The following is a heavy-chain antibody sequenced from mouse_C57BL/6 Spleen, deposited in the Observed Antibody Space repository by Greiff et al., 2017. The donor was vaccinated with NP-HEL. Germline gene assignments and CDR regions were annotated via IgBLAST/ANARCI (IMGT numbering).Heavy chain of an antibody. CDR1: GYTFTSYW. CDR2: IDPSDSYT. V-gene: IGHV1-50*01. Sequence: QVQLQQPGAELVKPGASVKLSCKASGYTFTSYWMQWVKQRPGQGLEWIGEIDPSDSYTNYNQKFKGKATLTVDTSSSTAYMQLSSLTSEDSAVYYCARRIGISYDYDVSDYWGQGTTLTVSS. CDR3: ARRIGISYDYDVSDY. D-gene: IGHD2-4*01. J-gene: IGHJ2*01.